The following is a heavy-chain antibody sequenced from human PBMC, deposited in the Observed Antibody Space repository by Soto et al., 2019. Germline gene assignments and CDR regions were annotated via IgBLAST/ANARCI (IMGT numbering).Heavy chain of an antibody. Sequence: SETLSLTCTVAVGSTSSDNYGSWIRQPPWKGLEWIGHIYYSGNTDYNPSLKSRLAISIDTSKNQFSLKLSSVTAADTAVYFCAREGGESSDGLYYFDSWGQGSLVTVS. V-gene: IGHV4-30-4*01. D-gene: IGHD3-16*01. CDR3: AREGGESSDGLYYFDS. CDR1: VGSTSSDNY. J-gene: IGHJ4*02. CDR2: IYYSGNT.